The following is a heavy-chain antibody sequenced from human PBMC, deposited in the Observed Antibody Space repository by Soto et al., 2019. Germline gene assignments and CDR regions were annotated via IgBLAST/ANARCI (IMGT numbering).Heavy chain of an antibody. CDR2: VSHSGGT. CDR3: AREYTYGSNFFDC. J-gene: IGHJ4*02. CDR1: GGSISSAAYY. Sequence: QVRLQESGPGLVKPSQTLSLTCTVSGGSISSAAYYWSWIRQHPGKGLEWIGYVSHSGGTYYNPSLKSPVIISVDTSKNQFSLSLTSVTAADTAVYYCAREYTYGSNFFDCWGQGALVTVSS. V-gene: IGHV4-31*01. D-gene: IGHD5-18*01.